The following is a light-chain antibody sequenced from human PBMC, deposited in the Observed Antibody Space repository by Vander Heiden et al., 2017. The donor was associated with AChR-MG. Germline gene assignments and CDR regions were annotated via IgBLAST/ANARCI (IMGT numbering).Light chain of an antibody. J-gene: IGKJ4*01. CDR3: QQRSNWPLS. Sequence: DIVLTQSPATLSLSPGEGATLSCRASQSISNYLAWYQQKPGQAPRLLIYDSSNRATGIPARFSGSGSGTDFALTISSLEPEDFAVYYCQQRSNWPLSFGGGTKVQIK. CDR2: DSS. V-gene: IGKV3-11*01. CDR1: QSISNY.